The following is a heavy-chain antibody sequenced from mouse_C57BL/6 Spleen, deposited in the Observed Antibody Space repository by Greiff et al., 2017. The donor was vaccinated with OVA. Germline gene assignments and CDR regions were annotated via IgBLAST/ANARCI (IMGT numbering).Heavy chain of an antibody. CDR3: AKGGGSYGNYVYYAMDY. V-gene: IGHV1-78*01. D-gene: IGHD2-1*01. CDR1: GYTFTDHT. J-gene: IGHJ4*01. Sequence: QVQLQQSDAELVKPGASVKISCKVPGYTFTDHTIHWMKQRPEQGLEWIGYIYPRDGSTKYNEKFKGKATLTADKSSSTAYMQLNSLTSEDSAVYFCAKGGGSYGNYVYYAMDYWGQGTSVTVSS. CDR2: IYPRDGST.